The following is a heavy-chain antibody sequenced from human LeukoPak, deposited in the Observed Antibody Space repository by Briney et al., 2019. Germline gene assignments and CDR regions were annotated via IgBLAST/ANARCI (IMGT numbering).Heavy chain of an antibody. CDR2: INHSGST. CDR3: ASDFRGSRYENWFDP. V-gene: IGHV4-34*01. J-gene: IGHJ5*02. CDR1: GGSFSGYY. D-gene: IGHD2-2*01. Sequence: PSETLSLTCAVYGGSFSGYYWSWIRQPPGKGLEWIGEINHSGSTNYNPSLKSRVTISVDTSKNQFSLKLSSVTAADTAVYYCASDFRGSRYENWFDPWGQGTLVTVSS.